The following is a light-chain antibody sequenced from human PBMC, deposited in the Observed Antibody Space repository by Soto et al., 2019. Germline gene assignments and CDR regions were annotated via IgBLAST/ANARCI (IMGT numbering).Light chain of an antibody. CDR2: AAS. Sequence: DIQMTQAPSSLSASVGDRVTITCRASQGISNYLAWYQQKPGKVPKLLIYAASTLQSGVPSRFSGSGSGTDFTLTISSLQPEDVPTYYCQKENSAPRTFGQGNKVEIK. CDR1: QGISNY. J-gene: IGKJ1*01. CDR3: QKENSAPRT. V-gene: IGKV1-27*01.